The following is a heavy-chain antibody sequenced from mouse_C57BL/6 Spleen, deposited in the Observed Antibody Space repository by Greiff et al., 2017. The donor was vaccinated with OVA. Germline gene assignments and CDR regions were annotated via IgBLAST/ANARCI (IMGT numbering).Heavy chain of an antibody. D-gene: IGHD2-3*01. CDR2: ISSGSSTI. J-gene: IGHJ4*01. V-gene: IGHV5-17*01. CDR1: GFTFSDYG. CDR3: ARIHYGYYPYYAMDY. Sequence: EVKLEESGGGLVKPGGSLKLSCAASGFTFSDYGMHWVRQAPEKGLEWVAYISSGSSTIYYADTVKGRFTISRDNAKNTLFLQMTSLRSEDTAMYYCARIHYGYYPYYAMDYWGQGTSVTVSS.